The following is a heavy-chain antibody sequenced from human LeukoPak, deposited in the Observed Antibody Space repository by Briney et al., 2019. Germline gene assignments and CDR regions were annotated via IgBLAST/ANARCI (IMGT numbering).Heavy chain of an antibody. CDR2: ISSSSSYI. Sequence: PGGSLRLSCAASGSTFSSYSMNWVRQAPGKGLEWVSSISSSSSYIYYADSVKGRFTISRDNAKNSLYLQMNSLRAEDTAVYYCARGPDRYCSSTGCYKWFDPWGQGTLVTVSS. CDR3: ARGPDRYCSSTGCYKWFDP. V-gene: IGHV3-21*01. CDR1: GSTFSSYS. D-gene: IGHD2-2*02. J-gene: IGHJ5*02.